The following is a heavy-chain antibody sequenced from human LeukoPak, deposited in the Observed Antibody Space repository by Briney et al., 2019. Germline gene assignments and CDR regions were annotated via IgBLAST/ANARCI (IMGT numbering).Heavy chain of an antibody. V-gene: IGHV3-23*01. J-gene: IGHJ6*03. CDR2: ISGSGGST. CDR1: GFTFSSYA. CDR3: AKQYYYDSSGHTVYYYYYMDV. D-gene: IGHD3-22*01. Sequence: PGGSLRLSCAASGFTFSSYAMSWVRQAPGKGLEWVSAISGSGGSTYYADSVKGRFTISRDNSKNTLYLQMNSLRAEDTAVYYCAKQYYYDSSGHTVYYYYYMDVWGKGTTVTVSS.